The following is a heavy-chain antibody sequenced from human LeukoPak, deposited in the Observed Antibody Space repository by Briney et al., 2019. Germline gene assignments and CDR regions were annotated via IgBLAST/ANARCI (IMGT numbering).Heavy chain of an antibody. CDR2: IYPGDSDT. D-gene: IGHD6-19*01. CDR3: ARRGIVVPGSRNALDI. CDR1: GYSFATYW. V-gene: IGHV5-51*01. Sequence: GESLKISCKGSGYSFATYWIAWVRQMPGKGLEWMGIIYPGDSDTRYSPSFQGQVTISADKSITTAYLRWSSLEASDTAIYFCARRGIVVPGSRNALDIWGQGTMVTISS. J-gene: IGHJ3*02.